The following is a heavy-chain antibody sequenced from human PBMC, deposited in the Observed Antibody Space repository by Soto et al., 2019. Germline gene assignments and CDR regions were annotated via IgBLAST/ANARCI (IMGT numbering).Heavy chain of an antibody. CDR1: GFTFSSYS. CDR3: ARDGGPEQQLVNRGYYYYYGMDV. D-gene: IGHD6-13*01. Sequence: PGGSLRLSCAASGFTFSSYSMNWVRQAPGKGLEWVSYISSSSSTIYYADSVKGRFTISRDNAKNSLYLQMNSLRDEDTAVYYCARDGGPEQQLVNRGYYYYYGMDVWGQGTTVTVSS. CDR2: ISSSSSTI. J-gene: IGHJ6*02. V-gene: IGHV3-48*02.